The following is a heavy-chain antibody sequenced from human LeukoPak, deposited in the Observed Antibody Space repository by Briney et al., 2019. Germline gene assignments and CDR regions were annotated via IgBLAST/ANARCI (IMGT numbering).Heavy chain of an antibody. D-gene: IGHD1-26*01. CDR1: GFTFSSYW. Sequence: GGSLRLSCAASGFTFSSYWMFWVRQAPGKGLEWVATIKGDGSDKYYVDSVKGRFTISRDNAKNSLFLQMNSLRAEDTAVYYCARDGGHSADYWGQGTQVTVSS. J-gene: IGHJ4*02. CDR3: ARDGGHSADY. V-gene: IGHV3-7*01. CDR2: IKGDGSDK.